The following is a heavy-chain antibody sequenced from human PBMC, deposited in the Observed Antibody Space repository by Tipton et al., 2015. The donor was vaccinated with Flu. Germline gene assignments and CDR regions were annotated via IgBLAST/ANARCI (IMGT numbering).Heavy chain of an antibody. CDR2: ISWDGGSI. J-gene: IGHJ4*02. D-gene: IGHD6-13*01. CDR3: ARECSNCGFDY. CDR1: GFSFDEYT. V-gene: IGHV3-43*01. Sequence: SLRLSCAASGFSFDEYTLHWVREAPGKGLEWVSLISWDGGSISYVDSVKGRFTISRDNSEKSLYLQMNNLRADDTAIYYCARECSNCGFDYWGQGTPVTVSS.